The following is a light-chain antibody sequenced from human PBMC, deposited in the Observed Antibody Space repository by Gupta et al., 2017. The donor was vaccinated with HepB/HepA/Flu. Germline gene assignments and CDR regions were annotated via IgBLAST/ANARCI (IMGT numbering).Light chain of an antibody. CDR1: QRLHNGFGNY. V-gene: IGKV2-28*01. Sequence: IVMTHSPSLLSVAAGEPASISCKSSQRLHNGFGNYLDWYLQKPGQSPQLLIFLASNRASGVPDRISGSVSGTEFTLHISRVEAEDAGVYYCMQALQTVTFGQGTKLEIK. CDR2: LAS. J-gene: IGKJ2*01. CDR3: MQALQTVT.